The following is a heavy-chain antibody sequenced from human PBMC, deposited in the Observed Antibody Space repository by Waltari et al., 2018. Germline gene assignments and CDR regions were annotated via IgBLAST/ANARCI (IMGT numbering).Heavy chain of an antibody. CDR1: GGSISRGRCH. D-gene: IGHD3-10*01. CDR2: IYTRGST. CDR3: AYIMSGQFIPSAD. J-gene: IGHJ4*02. V-gene: IGHV4-61*02. Sequence: QVQLQESGPGLVKPSQTLSLTCTGPGGSISRGRCHRNWFRQSAGKGLEWIGHIYTRGSTTYNPSLESRVTISFDTSNNQFSLKLTSVTAADTAVYYCAYIMSGQFIPSADWGQGTLVIVSS.